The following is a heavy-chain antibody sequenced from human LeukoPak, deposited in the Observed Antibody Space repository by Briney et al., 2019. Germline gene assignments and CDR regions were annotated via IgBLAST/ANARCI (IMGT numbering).Heavy chain of an antibody. D-gene: IGHD3-9*01. V-gene: IGHV3-9*01. J-gene: IGHJ4*02. Sequence: GGSVRLSCAASGFTFDDYAMLWVRHDPGKGLEWVSGISWNSGKIDYADSVKGRFTISRDNAKNSLYLQMNSLRPEDTALYYCAKAYYDISTGYYFFDYWGQGTLVTVSS. CDR1: GFTFDDYA. CDR2: ISWNSGKI. CDR3: AKAYYDISTGYYFFDY.